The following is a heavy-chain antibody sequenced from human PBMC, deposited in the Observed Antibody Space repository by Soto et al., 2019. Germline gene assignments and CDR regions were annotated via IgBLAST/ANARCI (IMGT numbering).Heavy chain of an antibody. V-gene: IGHV3-23*01. CDR1: GFTFSGYA. CDR3: AKDPSIAAAGRFDY. CDR2: ISGSGGST. J-gene: IGHJ4*02. Sequence: LRLSCAASGFTFSGYAMSWVRQAPGKGLEWVSAISGSGGSTYYADSVKGRFTISRDNSKNTLYLQMNSLRAEDTAVYYCAKDPSIAAAGRFDYWGQGTLVTVSS. D-gene: IGHD6-13*01.